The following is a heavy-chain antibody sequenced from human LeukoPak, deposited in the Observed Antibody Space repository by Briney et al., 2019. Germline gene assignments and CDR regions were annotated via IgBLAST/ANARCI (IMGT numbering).Heavy chain of an antibody. J-gene: IGHJ3*02. CDR2: IYTSGST. CDR1: GGSISSYY. V-gene: IGHV4-4*07. Sequence: SETLSLTCTVSGGSISSYYWSWIRQPTGNGLEWIGRIYTSGSTNYNPSLKSRVTMSVDTSKNQFSLKLSSVTAAATAVYYCARDDYYDSSGYYYGAFDIWGQGTMVTVSS. CDR3: ARDDYYDSSGYYYGAFDI. D-gene: IGHD3-22*01.